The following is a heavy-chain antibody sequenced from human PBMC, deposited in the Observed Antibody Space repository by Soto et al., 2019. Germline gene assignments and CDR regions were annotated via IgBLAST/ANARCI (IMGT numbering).Heavy chain of an antibody. CDR1: GYTFTNYG. Sequence: ASVKVSCKASGYTFTNYGFSWVRQAPGQGPEWVGWISASNGSTNYGQKVKSRVIMTTDTSTSTAYMELRGLSFDDTAVSYCARDGGLEPQFYCYGIDVWGQGPTVTVSS. V-gene: IGHV1-18*04. J-gene: IGHJ6*02. CDR2: ISASNGST. D-gene: IGHD4-17*01. CDR3: ARDGGLEPQFYCYGIDV.